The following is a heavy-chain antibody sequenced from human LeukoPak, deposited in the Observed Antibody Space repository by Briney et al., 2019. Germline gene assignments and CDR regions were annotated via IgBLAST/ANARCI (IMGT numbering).Heavy chain of an antibody. J-gene: IGHJ4*02. D-gene: IGHD4-17*01. CDR2: IRYDGSNK. CDR1: GFTFSSYG. V-gene: IGHV3-30*02. Sequence: GGSLRLSCAASGFTFSSYGMHWVRQAPGKGLEWVAFIRYDGSNKYYADSVKGRFTISRDNSKNTLYLQMNSLRAEDTAVYYCAKDLGTTVTTYLYWGQGTLVTVSS. CDR3: AKDLGTTVTTYLY.